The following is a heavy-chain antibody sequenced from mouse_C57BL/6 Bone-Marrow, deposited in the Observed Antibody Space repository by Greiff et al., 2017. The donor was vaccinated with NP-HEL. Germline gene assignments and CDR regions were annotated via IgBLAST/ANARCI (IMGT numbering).Heavy chain of an antibody. CDR3: ARPPANWDWYFDV. J-gene: IGHJ1*03. CDR2: IYPGDGDT. CDR1: GYAFSSSW. Sequence: QVQLKQSGPELVKPGASVKISCKASGYAFSSSWMNWVKQRPGKGLEWIGRIYPGDGDTNYNGKFKGKATLTADKSSSTAYMQLSSLTSEDSAVYFCARPPANWDWYFDVWGTGTTVTVSS. V-gene: IGHV1-82*01. D-gene: IGHD4-1*01.